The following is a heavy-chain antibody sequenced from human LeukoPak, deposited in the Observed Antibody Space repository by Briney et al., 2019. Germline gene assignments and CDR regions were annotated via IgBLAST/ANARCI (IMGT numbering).Heavy chain of an antibody. V-gene: IGHV1-18*01. CDR3: ARVTLPGGSSGFYFY. J-gene: IGHJ4*02. D-gene: IGHD3-22*01. CDR1: GYTFVSYA. Sequence: ASVKVSCKASGYTFVSYAISWVRQAPGQGLEWMGWISGYNSNTKYAQKFQGRVTMTTDTSTSTAYMELRSLRSGDTAVYYCARVTLPGGSSGFYFYWGQGTLVTVSS. CDR2: ISGYNSNT.